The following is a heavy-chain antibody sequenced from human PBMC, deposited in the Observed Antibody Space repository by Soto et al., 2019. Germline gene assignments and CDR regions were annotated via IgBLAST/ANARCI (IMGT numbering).Heavy chain of an antibody. Sequence: GESLKISCKGSGYSFTSYWISWVRQMPGKGLEWMGRIDPSDSYTNYSPSFQGHVTISADKSISTAYLQWSSLKASDTAMYYCARCVGDIVLMVYAPGAGWFDPWGQGTLVTGSS. CDR3: ARCVGDIVLMVYAPGAGWFDP. D-gene: IGHD2-8*01. J-gene: IGHJ5*02. CDR1: GYSFTSYW. CDR2: IDPSDSYT. V-gene: IGHV5-10-1*01.